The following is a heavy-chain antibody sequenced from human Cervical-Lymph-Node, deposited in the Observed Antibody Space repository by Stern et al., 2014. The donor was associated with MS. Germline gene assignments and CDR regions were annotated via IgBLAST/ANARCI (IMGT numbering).Heavy chain of an antibody. CDR3: AKDISERHYYFDS. Sequence: VQLVEPGAGSVQPGRSLRLSCADSGVTVDDCAMHWVLQAPGKGLEWVSGISLNSNNIGYADSVRVRFTISRDNAKNSLYLQMNGLRPEDTALYYCAKDISERHYYFDSWGEGTLVTVSS. V-gene: IGHV3-9*01. CDR2: ISLNSNNI. D-gene: IGHD3-16*02. J-gene: IGHJ4*02. CDR1: GVTVDDCA.